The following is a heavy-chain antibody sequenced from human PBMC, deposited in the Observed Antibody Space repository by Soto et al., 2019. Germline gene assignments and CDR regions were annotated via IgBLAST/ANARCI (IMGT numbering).Heavy chain of an antibody. CDR1: GGSISSYY. CDR2: IYYSGST. J-gene: IGHJ4*02. Sequence: SETLSLTCTVSGGSISSYYWSWIRQPPGKGLEWIGYIYYSGSTNYNPSLKSRVTISVDTSKNQFSLKLSSVTAADTAVYYCARIPVTDDYGDYDVDYRGKGTRVTVS. CDR3: ARIPVTDDYGDYDVDY. D-gene: IGHD4-17*01. V-gene: IGHV4-59*08.